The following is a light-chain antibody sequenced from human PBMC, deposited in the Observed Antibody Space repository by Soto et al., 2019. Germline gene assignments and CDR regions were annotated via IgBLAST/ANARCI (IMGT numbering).Light chain of an antibody. V-gene: IGKV3-15*01. CDR1: QSVSSN. CDR3: QQRHSWPPIT. CDR2: GAS. J-gene: IGKJ5*01. Sequence: EIVMTQSPVTLSVSPGERATLSCMASQSVSSNLAWYQQKPGQAPRLLIYGASTRATGIPARFSGSGSGTEFTLTISSLEPEDSAVYYCQQRHSWPPITFGQGTRLEI.